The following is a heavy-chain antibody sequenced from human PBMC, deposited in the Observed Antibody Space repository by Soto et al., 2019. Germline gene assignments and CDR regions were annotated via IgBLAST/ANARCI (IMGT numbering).Heavy chain of an antibody. D-gene: IGHD3-22*01. V-gene: IGHV3-30*18. CDR2: ISHDGTNK. Sequence: QAQLVESGGGVVQPGESLRLSCEVSGFTFSAYGMHWVRQAPGKGLEWVAAISHDGTNKNYGDSVKGRFTISRDNSKKXRYLQMNSLRPEDTALYYCAKDEYYYSRSGYYIFDSWGQGTLVTVSS. J-gene: IGHJ4*02. CDR3: AKDEYYYSRSGYYIFDS. CDR1: GFTFSAYG.